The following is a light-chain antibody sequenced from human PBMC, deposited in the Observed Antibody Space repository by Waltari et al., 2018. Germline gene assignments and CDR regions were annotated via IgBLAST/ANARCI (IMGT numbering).Light chain of an antibody. Sequence: QTVVTQEPSLTVSPGGTVTPTCVSSTEAASSGNTPTWLQQKPGQAPRILIYSASNRHSRTPARFSGSLLEGKAALTLSGVKPDDEADYYCLLSSGGAWVFGGGTKLTVL. CDR3: LLSSGGAWV. CDR2: SAS. CDR1: TEAASSGNT. J-gene: IGLJ3*02. V-gene: IGLV7-43*01.